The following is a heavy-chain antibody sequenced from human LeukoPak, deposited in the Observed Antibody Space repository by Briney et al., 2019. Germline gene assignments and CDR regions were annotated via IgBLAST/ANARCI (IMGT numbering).Heavy chain of an antibody. J-gene: IGHJ4*02. CDR1: GFIFSNAW. V-gene: IGHV3-15*01. Sequence: GGSLRLSCAASGFIFSNAWMRWVRQAPGKGLEWVGRIKSKTDGGTTEYAAAVKGRFTISRDDSENTLFLQMSSLKTEDTAVYFCTTYVGGRRTYWGQGTLVTVSS. CDR2: IKSKTDGGTT. CDR3: TTYVGGRRTY. D-gene: IGHD3-10*01.